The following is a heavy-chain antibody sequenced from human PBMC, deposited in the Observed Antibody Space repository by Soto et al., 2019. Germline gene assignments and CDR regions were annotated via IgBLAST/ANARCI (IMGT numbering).Heavy chain of an antibody. D-gene: IGHD2-15*01. CDR3: ARGVPNYCSGGSCYRTLYYYYYMDV. CDR2: INHSGST. CDR1: GGSFSGYY. Sequence: SETLSLTCAVYGGSFSGYYWSWIRQPPGKGLEWIGEINHSGSTNYNPSLKSRVTISVDTSKNQFSLKLSSVTAADTAVYYCARGVPNYCSGGSCYRTLYYYYYMDVWGKGTTVTVSS. J-gene: IGHJ6*03. V-gene: IGHV4-34*01.